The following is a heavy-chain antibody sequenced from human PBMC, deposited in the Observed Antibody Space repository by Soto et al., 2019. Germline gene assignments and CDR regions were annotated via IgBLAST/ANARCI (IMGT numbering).Heavy chain of an antibody. Sequence: GSVKVSCKASGYTFTGYYMHWVRQAPGQGLEWMGWINPNSGGTNYAQKFQGRVTMTRDTSISTAYMELSRLRSDDTAVYYCARQYNWNHRSRAYWGQGTLVILSS. CDR2: INPNSGGT. V-gene: IGHV1-2*02. CDR1: GYTFTGYY. CDR3: ARQYNWNHRSRAY. J-gene: IGHJ4*02. D-gene: IGHD1-20*01.